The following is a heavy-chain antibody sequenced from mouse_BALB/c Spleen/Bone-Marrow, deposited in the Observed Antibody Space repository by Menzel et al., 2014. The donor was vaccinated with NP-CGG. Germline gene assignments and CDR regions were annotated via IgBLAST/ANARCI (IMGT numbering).Heavy chain of an antibody. CDR1: GFTFSSYG. CDR2: ISSGGSYT. CDR3: ARPTTVVATGGSFDY. J-gene: IGHJ2*01. D-gene: IGHD1-1*01. V-gene: IGHV5-6*01. Sequence: EVQLVESGGDLVKPRGSLKLSCAASGFTFSSYGMSWVRQTPDKRLEWVATISSGGSYTYYPDSVKGRFTISRDNAKNTLYLQMSSLKSEDTAMYYCARPTTVVATGGSFDYWGQGTTLTVSS.